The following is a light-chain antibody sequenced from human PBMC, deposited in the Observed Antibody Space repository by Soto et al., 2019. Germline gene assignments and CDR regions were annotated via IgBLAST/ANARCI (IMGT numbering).Light chain of an antibody. J-gene: IGKJ5*01. Sequence: DIQMTQSPSTLYASVGDRVTSTCRASQSINSWLAWYQQKPGQAPKLLIYKASSLESGVPSRFSGSGSGTEFTLTISSRQHDDVAAYYCQQSGNYPIAFGQGTRRET. CDR2: KAS. V-gene: IGKV1-5*03. CDR1: QSINSW. CDR3: QQSGNYPIA.